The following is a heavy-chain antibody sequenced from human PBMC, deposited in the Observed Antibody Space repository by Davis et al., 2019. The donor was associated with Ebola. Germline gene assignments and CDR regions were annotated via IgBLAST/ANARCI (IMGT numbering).Heavy chain of an antibody. D-gene: IGHD1-26*01. V-gene: IGHV6-1*01. CDR2: TYFNSNYYS. J-gene: IGHJ6*02. CDR1: GDSVSINSAG. Sequence: HSQTLSLTCAISGDSVSINSAGWNWIRQSPSRGLEWLGRTYFNSNYYSDYAVSVRGRITINADPSKNQFSLQLNSVTPEDTAVYYCVRGWGRTGMGVWGQGTTVTVSS. CDR3: VRGWGRTGMGV.